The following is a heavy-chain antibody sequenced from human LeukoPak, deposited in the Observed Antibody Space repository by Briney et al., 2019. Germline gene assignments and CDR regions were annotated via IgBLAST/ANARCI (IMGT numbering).Heavy chain of an antibody. Sequence: SETLSLTCTVSGGSISGYYWSWIRQPPGKGLEWIGEINHSGSTNYNPSLKSRVTISVDTSKNQFSLKLSSVTAADTAVYYCARVRITMVRGGSGGWFDPWGQGTLVTVSS. D-gene: IGHD3-10*01. CDR3: ARVRITMVRGGSGGWFDP. CDR2: INHSGST. CDR1: GGSISGYY. J-gene: IGHJ5*02. V-gene: IGHV4-34*01.